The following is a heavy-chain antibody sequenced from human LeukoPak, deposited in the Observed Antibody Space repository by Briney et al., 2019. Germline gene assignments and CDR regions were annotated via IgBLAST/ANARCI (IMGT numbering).Heavy chain of an antibody. CDR1: GYTFTGYY. V-gene: IGHV1-2*02. J-gene: IGHJ4*02. CDR3: ASARRYYDTSGYYLYFDY. CDR2: INPNSGGT. Sequence: ASVKVSCKASGYTFTGYYMHWVRQAPGQGLEWMGWINPNSGGTNYAQKFQGRVTMTRDTSISTAYMELSRLRSDDTAVYYCASARRYYDTSGYYLYFDYWGQGTLVTVSS. D-gene: IGHD3-22*01.